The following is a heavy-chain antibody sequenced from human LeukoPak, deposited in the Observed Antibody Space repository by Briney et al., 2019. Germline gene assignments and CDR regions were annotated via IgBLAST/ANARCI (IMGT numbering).Heavy chain of an antibody. V-gene: IGHV3-33*06. Sequence: HPGGSLRLSCAASGFTFSGYGMHWVRQAPGKGLEWVAVIWYDGSNKYYADSVKGRFTISRDNSKNTLYLQMNSLRAEDTAVYYCAKGRTRYSSSWYLERFDYWGQGTLVTVSS. CDR3: AKGRTRYSSSWYLERFDY. J-gene: IGHJ4*02. CDR2: IWYDGSNK. CDR1: GFTFSGYG. D-gene: IGHD6-13*01.